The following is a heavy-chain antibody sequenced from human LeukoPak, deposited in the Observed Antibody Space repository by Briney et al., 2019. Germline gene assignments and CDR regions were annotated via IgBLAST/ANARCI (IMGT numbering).Heavy chain of an antibody. J-gene: IGHJ4*02. D-gene: IGHD3-10*01. V-gene: IGHV3-48*03. CDR2: ISSSGSTI. CDR3: ARYDGSGSYPFDY. Sequence: PGGSLRLSCAASGFTFSSYQINWVRQSPGKGLEWVSYISSSGSTIYYADSVKGRLTISRDNAKNSLYLQMNSLRAEDTAVYYCARYDGSGSYPFDYWGQGTLVTVSS. CDR1: GFTFSSYQ.